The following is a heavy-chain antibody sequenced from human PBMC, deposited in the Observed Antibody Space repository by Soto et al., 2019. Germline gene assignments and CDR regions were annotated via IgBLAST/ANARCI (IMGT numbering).Heavy chain of an antibody. CDR3: ASKGFRIGDYGMDV. J-gene: IGHJ6*02. CDR1: GYTFTSYA. CDR2: INAGNGNT. Sequence: ASVKVSCKASGYTFTSYAMHWVRQAPGQRLEWMGWINAGNGNTKYSQKLQGRVTITRDTSASTAYMELSSLRSEDTTVYYCASKGFRIGDYGMDVWGQGTTVTVSS. D-gene: IGHD1-26*01. V-gene: IGHV1-3*01.